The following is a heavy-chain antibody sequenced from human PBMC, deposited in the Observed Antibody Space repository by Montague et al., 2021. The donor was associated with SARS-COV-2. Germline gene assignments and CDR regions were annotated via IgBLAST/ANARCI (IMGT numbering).Heavy chain of an antibody. D-gene: IGHD2-2*01. Sequence: SLRLSCAASRFTFSSYGMHWVRQAPGKGLEWVAVIWYDGSNKYYADSVKGRFTISRDNSKNTLYLQMNSLRAEDTAVYYCAKDREYQLPYYYYYMDVWGKGTTVTVSS. V-gene: IGHV3-33*06. CDR3: AKDREYQLPYYYYYMDV. J-gene: IGHJ6*03. CDR2: IWYDGSNK. CDR1: RFTFSSYG.